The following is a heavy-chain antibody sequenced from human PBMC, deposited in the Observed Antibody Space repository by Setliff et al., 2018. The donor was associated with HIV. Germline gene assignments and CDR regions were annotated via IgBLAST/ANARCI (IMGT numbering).Heavy chain of an antibody. D-gene: IGHD3-22*01. CDR3: ASDNYYESSGSLAY. CDR1: GGSISSGDYY. Sequence: PSETLSLTCTVSGGSISSGDYYWSWIRQPPGKGLEWIGNIYYSGSTYYNPSLKSRVTISVDTSKNQFSLKLSSVTAADTAVYYCASDNYYESSGSLAYWGQGTLVTVSS. V-gene: IGHV4-30-4*08. CDR2: IYYSGST. J-gene: IGHJ4*02.